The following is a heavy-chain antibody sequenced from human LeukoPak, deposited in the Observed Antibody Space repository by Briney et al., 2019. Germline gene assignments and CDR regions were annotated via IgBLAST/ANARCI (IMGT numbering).Heavy chain of an antibody. Sequence: LSGGSLRLSCAASGFPFISYSMNWVRQAPGKGLEWISFISSTRGTISYADSVKGRFTISRDNAKSVLYLQMSSLRVEDTAVYYCARDSMWFEDPEYFDYWGQGTLVTVSS. CDR1: GFPFISYS. CDR2: ISSTRGTI. CDR3: ARDSMWFEDPEYFDY. D-gene: IGHD3-10*01. J-gene: IGHJ4*02. V-gene: IGHV3-48*04.